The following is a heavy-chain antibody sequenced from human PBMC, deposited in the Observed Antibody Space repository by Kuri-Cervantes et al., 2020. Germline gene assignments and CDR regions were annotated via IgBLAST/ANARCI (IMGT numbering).Heavy chain of an antibody. CDR3: ARAGIVGATGEFDY. Sequence: ASVKVSCKASGYTFTGYYMHWVRQAPGQGLEWMGWINPNSGGTNYAQKFQGRVTMTRDTSISTAYMELSRLRSDDTAVYYCARAGIVGATGEFDYWGQGTLVTVSS. CDR2: INPNSGGT. D-gene: IGHD1-26*01. V-gene: IGHV1-2*02. J-gene: IGHJ4*02. CDR1: GYTFTGYY.